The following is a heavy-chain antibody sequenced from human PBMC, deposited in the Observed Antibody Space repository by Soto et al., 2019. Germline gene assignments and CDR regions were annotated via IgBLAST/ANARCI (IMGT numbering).Heavy chain of an antibody. D-gene: IGHD2-21*01. J-gene: IGHJ3*02. V-gene: IGHV3-48*01. CDR1: GFTFSSYS. CDR2: ISSSSSTI. Sequence: EVQLVESGGGLVQPGGSLRLSCAASGFTFSSYSMHWVRQAPGKGLEWVSYISSSSSTIYYADSVKGRFTISRDNAKNDLYMQMNRLRAEDPAVDYCARDPREIAADGHDAFDIWGQGTMVTVSS. CDR3: ARDPREIAADGHDAFDI.